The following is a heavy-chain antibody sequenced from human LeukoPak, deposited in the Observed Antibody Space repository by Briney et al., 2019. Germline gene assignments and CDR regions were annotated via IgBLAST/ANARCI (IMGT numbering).Heavy chain of an antibody. D-gene: IGHD3-3*01. Sequence: ASVKVSCKTSGYTFTSYYMHWVRQAPGQGLEWMGIINPSGGRTSYAQKLQGRVTMTTDTSTSTAYMELRSLRSDDTAVYYCARDFDFWSGYPRYYYYYYMDVWGKGTTVTVSS. J-gene: IGHJ6*03. CDR2: INPSGGRT. V-gene: IGHV1-46*01. CDR1: GYTFTSYY. CDR3: ARDFDFWSGYPRYYYYYYMDV.